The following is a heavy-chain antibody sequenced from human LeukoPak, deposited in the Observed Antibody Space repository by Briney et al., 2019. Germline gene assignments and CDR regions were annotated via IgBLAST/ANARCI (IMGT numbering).Heavy chain of an antibody. D-gene: IGHD3-16*01. V-gene: IGHV4-38-2*02. CDR2: IYHSGST. CDR3: ARLAAGDGYVLDY. CDR1: GYSISSGYY. Sequence: SETLSLTCTVSGYSISSGYYWGWIRQPPGKGLEWIGSIYHSGSTYYNPSLKSRVTISVDTSKNQFSLKLSSVTAADTAVYYCARLAAGDGYVLDYWGQGTLVTVSS. J-gene: IGHJ4*02.